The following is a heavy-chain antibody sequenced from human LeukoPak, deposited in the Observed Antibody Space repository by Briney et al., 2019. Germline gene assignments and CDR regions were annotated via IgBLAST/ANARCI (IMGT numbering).Heavy chain of an antibody. Sequence: ASVMVSCKASGYTFTSYDINWVRQATGQGLEWMGWMNPNSGNTGYAQKFQGRVTMTRNTSISTAYMELSSLRSEDTAVYYCARSRRGSGSRDYYYYYMDVWGKGTTVTVSS. D-gene: IGHD3-10*01. CDR1: GYTFTSYD. CDR3: ARSRRGSGSRDYYYYYMDV. J-gene: IGHJ6*03. V-gene: IGHV1-8*01. CDR2: MNPNSGNT.